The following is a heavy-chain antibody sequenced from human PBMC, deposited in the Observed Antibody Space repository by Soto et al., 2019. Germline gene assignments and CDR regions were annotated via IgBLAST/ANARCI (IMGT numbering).Heavy chain of an antibody. CDR2: ISGSGGSK. Sequence: GGSLRLSCAASGFTFSSYAMRWVRQAPGKGLEWVSAISGSGGSKYYADSVKGRFTISRDNSKNTLYLQMNSLRAEDTAVYYCAREPNKYDFWSGYRPYYMDVWGKGTTVTVSS. D-gene: IGHD3-3*01. J-gene: IGHJ6*03. CDR3: AREPNKYDFWSGYRPYYMDV. V-gene: IGHV3-23*01. CDR1: GFTFSSYA.